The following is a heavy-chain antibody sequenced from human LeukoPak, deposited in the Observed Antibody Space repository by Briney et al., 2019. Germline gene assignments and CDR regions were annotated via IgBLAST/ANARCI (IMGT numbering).Heavy chain of an antibody. CDR1: GFTFSSYS. CDR3: AKDIAVAALYFDY. J-gene: IGHJ4*02. D-gene: IGHD6-19*01. Sequence: GGSLRLSCAASGFTFSSYSMNWVRQAPGKGLEWVSSISSSSSNIYYADSVKGRFTISRDNSKNTLYLQMNSLRAEDTAVYYCAKDIAVAALYFDYWGQGTLVTVSS. V-gene: IGHV3-21*04. CDR2: ISSSSSNI.